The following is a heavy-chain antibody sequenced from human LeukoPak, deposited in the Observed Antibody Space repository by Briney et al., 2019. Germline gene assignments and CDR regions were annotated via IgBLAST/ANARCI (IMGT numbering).Heavy chain of an antibody. CDR2: ISHTSEYT. Sequence: GGSQRLSCAASGFTFSSYTMSWVRQAPGKGLEWVSAISHTSEYTYHADSVKGRFTISRDNSKNTLYLQMNSLRAEDTAMYYCAKGSSAGRPYYFDYWGQGTLVTVSS. D-gene: IGHD3-10*01. V-gene: IGHV3-23*01. CDR3: AKGSSAGRPYYFDY. CDR1: GFTFSSYT. J-gene: IGHJ4*02.